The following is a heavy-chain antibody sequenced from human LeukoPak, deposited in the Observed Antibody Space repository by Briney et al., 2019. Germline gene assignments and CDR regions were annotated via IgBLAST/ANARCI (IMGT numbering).Heavy chain of an antibody. V-gene: IGHV3-23*01. CDR3: AKELDSVGWDDAFDF. D-gene: IGHD3-22*01. CDR2: IYPSGSA. Sequence: GGPLRLSCAASGFTFNNYAINWVRQAPGKGLEWVSGIYPSGSAYFADSVKGRFTISRDTSQNTVYLQMNSLRTHDTALYYCAKELDSVGWDDAFDFWGQGTVVTVAS. J-gene: IGHJ3*01. CDR1: GFTFNNYA.